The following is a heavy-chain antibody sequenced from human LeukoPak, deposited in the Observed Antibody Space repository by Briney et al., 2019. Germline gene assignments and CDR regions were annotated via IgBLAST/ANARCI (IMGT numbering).Heavy chain of an antibody. D-gene: IGHD2-2*01. Sequence: ASVKVSCKASGYTFTGYYMHWVRQAPGQGLEWMGWINPNSGATNYAQKVKGRFTMTRDASISTAYMELSRLRSDDTAVYYCARDPPLRRDNVVVPAAVWVLDPWGQGTLVTVSS. CDR3: ARDPPLRRDNVVVPAAVWVLDP. CDR1: GYTFTGYY. CDR2: INPNSGAT. V-gene: IGHV1-2*02. J-gene: IGHJ5*02.